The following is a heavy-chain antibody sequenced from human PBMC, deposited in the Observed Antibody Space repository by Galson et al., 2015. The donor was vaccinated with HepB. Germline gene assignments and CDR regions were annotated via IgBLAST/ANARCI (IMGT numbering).Heavy chain of an antibody. CDR1: RFTFNNYG. D-gene: IGHD3-9*01. Sequence: SLRLSCAASRFTFNNYGFHWVRQAPGRGLEWVAFIWYDGSGKFYGDSVRGRFTISRDNSKNTLFLQMNSLRAEDTAVYFCAGQYYVVLTGYSNGMDVWGQGTTVTVSS. J-gene: IGHJ6*02. V-gene: IGHV3-30*02. CDR2: IWYDGSGK. CDR3: AGQYYVVLTGYSNGMDV.